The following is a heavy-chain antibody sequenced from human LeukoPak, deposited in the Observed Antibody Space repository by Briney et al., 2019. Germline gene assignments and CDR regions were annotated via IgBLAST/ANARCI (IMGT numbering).Heavy chain of an antibody. J-gene: IGHJ4*02. V-gene: IGHV3-73*01. CDR1: GFTFSGSA. Sequence: GGPLRLSCAASGFTFSGSAMHWVRQASGKGLEWVGRIRSKANSYATAYAASVKGRFTISRDDSKNTAYLQMNSLKTEDTAVYCCTRHREDKYYYDSSGPKGIDYWGQGTLVTVSS. D-gene: IGHD3-22*01. CDR3: TRHREDKYYYDSSGPKGIDY. CDR2: IRSKANSYAT.